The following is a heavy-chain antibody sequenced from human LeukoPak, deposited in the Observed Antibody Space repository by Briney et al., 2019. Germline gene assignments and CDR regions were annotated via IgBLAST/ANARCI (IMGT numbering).Heavy chain of an antibody. CDR1: GYSFTNYW. CDR3: ARLVDTSMARFDY. V-gene: IGHV5-51*01. CDR2: IYPGDSDT. D-gene: IGHD5-18*01. J-gene: IGHJ4*02. Sequence: PGESLKISCKGSGYSFTNYWIGLVRQMPGKGLEWMGIIYPGDSDTRYSPSFQGQVTISADKSISTAYLQWSSLKASDIAIYYCARLVDTSMARFDYWGQGTPVTVSS.